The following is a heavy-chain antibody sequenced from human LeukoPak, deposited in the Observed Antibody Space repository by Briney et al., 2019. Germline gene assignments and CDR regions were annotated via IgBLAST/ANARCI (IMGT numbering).Heavy chain of an antibody. Sequence: KSGGSLRLSCAASGFTFSSYGMHWVRQAPGKGLEWVSSITSSSSDIYYAASVKGRFTISRDNAKNSLYLQMNSLRAEDTAVYYCARRGGSGYYDAFDMWGQGTMVTVSP. CDR2: ITSSSSDI. D-gene: IGHD3-22*01. J-gene: IGHJ3*02. V-gene: IGHV3-21*01. CDR1: GFTFSSYG. CDR3: ARRGGSGYYDAFDM.